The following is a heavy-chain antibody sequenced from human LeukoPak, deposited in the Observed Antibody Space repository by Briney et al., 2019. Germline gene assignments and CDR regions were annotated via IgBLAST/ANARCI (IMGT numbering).Heavy chain of an antibody. J-gene: IGHJ4*02. D-gene: IGHD5-18*01. CDR3: AKDQGYSYYYLDY. CDR2: INGNGAST. V-gene: IGHV3-23*01. CDR1: GVTFNNHA. Sequence: GGSLRLSCAASGVTFNNHAMSWVRQAPGKGREWVSGINGNGASTYYSDSVKGRFTISRDNSKNTLYLQMSSLRAEDTAIYYCAKDQGYSYYYLDYWGQGTLVTVSS.